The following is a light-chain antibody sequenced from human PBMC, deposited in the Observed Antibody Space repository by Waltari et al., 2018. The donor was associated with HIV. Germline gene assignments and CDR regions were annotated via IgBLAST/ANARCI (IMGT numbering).Light chain of an antibody. Sequence: DIVLTQTPLSLSVTPGETASVSCVSRQSLQHDNGYHYLDWYLQRPGHSPHLLIALSSIRASGVPDRFSATGSGTNFTLKISPVEPEDVGVYYCMQSVETAITFGQGTRLEI. CDR1: QSLQHDNGYHY. CDR2: LSS. CDR3: MQSVETAIT. J-gene: IGKJ5*01. V-gene: IGKV2-28*01.